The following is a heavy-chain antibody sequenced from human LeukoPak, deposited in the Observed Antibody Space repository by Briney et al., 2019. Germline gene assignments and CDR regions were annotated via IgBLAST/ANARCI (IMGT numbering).Heavy chain of an antibody. CDR2: IKQDGSEK. D-gene: IGHD2-21*01. J-gene: IGHJ4*02. Sequence: GGSLRLSCAASGFTFSDNWMTWVRRAPGKGLECVANIKQDGSEKYYVDSVKGRFTISRDNAKKSVYLQMNSLRVGDSAVYYCVGVFRTLDSWAQGTLVTVSS. V-gene: IGHV3-7*01. CDR1: GFTFSDNW. CDR3: VGVFRTLDS.